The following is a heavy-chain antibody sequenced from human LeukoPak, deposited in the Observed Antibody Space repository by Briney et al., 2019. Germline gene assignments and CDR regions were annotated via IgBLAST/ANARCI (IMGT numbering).Heavy chain of an antibody. J-gene: IGHJ3*02. D-gene: IGHD1-1*01. CDR2: ISGSDPGT. Sequence: GGSLRLSCAASGFMLSKYAMSWVRQAPGRRLEWVSAISGSDPGTYYADSVKGRFTISRDNSKNTLFLQMNSLSAEDAAVYYCARALSYRFDIWGQGTMVTVSS. CDR1: GFMLSKYA. V-gene: IGHV3-23*01. CDR3: ARALSYRFDI.